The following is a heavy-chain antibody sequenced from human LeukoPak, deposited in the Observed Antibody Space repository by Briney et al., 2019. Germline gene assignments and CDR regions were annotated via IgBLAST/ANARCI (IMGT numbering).Heavy chain of an antibody. J-gene: IGHJ4*02. V-gene: IGHV4-38-2*01. Sequence: SETLSLTCVVSGYSISSGYYWGWIRQPPGKGLEWIGSISHSADTYYNPSLRSRVTISEDTSKNQLSLNLSSVMAADTAVYYCARLGRYCSGSTCYPTNFGNWGQGTLVTVSS. CDR3: ARLGRYCSGSTCYPTNFGN. D-gene: IGHD2-15*01. CDR1: GYSISSGYY. CDR2: ISHSADT.